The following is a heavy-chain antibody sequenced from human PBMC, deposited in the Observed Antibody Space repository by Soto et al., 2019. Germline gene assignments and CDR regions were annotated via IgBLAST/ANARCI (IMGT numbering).Heavy chain of an antibody. Sequence: SETLSLTCSVSDDSISSSTYYWGWIRQPPGKGLEWLGYIFYTGSTYKNPSLKSRVTISADSSKNQFSVNLTSVTATDTAVYYCAGRPRSGYAYYFDYWGQGILVTVSS. D-gene: IGHD3-22*01. CDR3: AGRPRSGYAYYFDY. CDR1: DDSISSSTYY. J-gene: IGHJ4*02. V-gene: IGHV4-39*01. CDR2: IFYTGST.